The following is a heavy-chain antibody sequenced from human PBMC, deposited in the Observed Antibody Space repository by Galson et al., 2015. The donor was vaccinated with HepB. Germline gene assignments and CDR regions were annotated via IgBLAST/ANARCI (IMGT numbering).Heavy chain of an antibody. CDR3: AKDKAAVAGKGYYYYYGMDV. D-gene: IGHD6-19*01. V-gene: IGHV3-74*01. CDR1: GFTFSSYW. Sequence: SLRLSCAASGFTFSSYWMHWVRQAPGKGLVWVSRINSDGSSTSYADSVKGRFTISRDNAKNTLYLQMNSLRAEDTAVYYCAKDKAAVAGKGYYYYYGMDVWGQGTTVTVSS. J-gene: IGHJ6*02. CDR2: INSDGSST.